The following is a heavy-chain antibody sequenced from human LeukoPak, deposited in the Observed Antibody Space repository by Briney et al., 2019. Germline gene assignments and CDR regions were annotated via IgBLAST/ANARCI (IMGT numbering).Heavy chain of an antibody. CDR1: GYTFTNYY. V-gene: IGHV1-46*01. CDR2: INPTT. CDR3: GRDPLSIAATGTFYYYGMDV. J-gene: IGHJ6*02. D-gene: IGHD6-13*01. Sequence: ASVKVSCKASGYTFTNYYIHWVRQAPGQGLEWIGMINPTTKYAQRFQGRVTMTMDTSTSTVYMELSSLTSEDTAVYYCGRDPLSIAATGTFYYYGMDVWGQGTTVTVSS.